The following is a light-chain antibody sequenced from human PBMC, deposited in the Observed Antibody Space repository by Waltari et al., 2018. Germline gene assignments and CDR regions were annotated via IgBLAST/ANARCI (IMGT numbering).Light chain of an antibody. Sequence: DVVMTQSPISLPVTLGQPASISCKSSQSLVHRDGNTYLPWFQQRPGQSPRRLIYKVSYRDSGVPDRFSGSGSGTDFTLKISRVEAEDVGVYYCMQGTHWPYTFGQGTKLDIK. CDR1: QSLVHRDGNTY. CDR3: MQGTHWPYT. CDR2: KVS. V-gene: IGKV2-30*02. J-gene: IGKJ2*01.